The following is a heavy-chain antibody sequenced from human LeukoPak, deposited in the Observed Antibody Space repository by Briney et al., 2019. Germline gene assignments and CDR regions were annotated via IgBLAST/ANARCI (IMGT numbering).Heavy chain of an antibody. D-gene: IGHD3-9*01. J-gene: IGHJ4*02. CDR2: INHSGST. Sequence: SETLSLTCAVYGGSFSGYYWSWIRQPPEKGLEWIGEINHSGSTNYNPSLKSRVTISVDTSKNQFSLKLSSVTAADTAVYYCARGRRGLRYFDWLAGSYFDYWGQGTLVTVSS. CDR3: ARGRRGLRYFDWLAGSYFDY. CDR1: GGSFSGYY. V-gene: IGHV4-34*01.